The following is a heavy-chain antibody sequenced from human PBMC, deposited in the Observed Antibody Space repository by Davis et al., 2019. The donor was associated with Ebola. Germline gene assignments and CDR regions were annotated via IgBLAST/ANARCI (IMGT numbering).Heavy chain of an antibody. D-gene: IGHD1-26*01. CDR2: ISGSGDIT. CDR1: GFIFKNYG. Sequence: GGSLRLSCAASGFIFKNYGLKWVRQAPGEGLEWVSAISGSGDITSYADSVKGRFTISRDNAKNSLYLQMNSLRVEDTAVYYCARPLRSASPIYWGQGTLVTVSS. CDR3: ARPLRSASPIY. V-gene: IGHV3-23*01. J-gene: IGHJ4*02.